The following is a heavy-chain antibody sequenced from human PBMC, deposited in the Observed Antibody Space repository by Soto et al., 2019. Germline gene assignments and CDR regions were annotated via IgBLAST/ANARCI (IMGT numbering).Heavy chain of an antibody. CDR3: ARERHLNSPSDAFDL. CDR1: GYNFIAQN. Sequence: QVHLVQSGAEVKKPGASVKVSCMASGYNFIAQNIHWVRQAPGLGLAWMGKMNPNSGGSDYAQEFQGSVTVTRDTSISTVYSEMPSLKSDYTAVYYCARERHLNSPSDAFDLWGQGTMVIVSS. D-gene: IGHD1-7*01. V-gene: IGHV1-2*02. CDR2: MNPNSGGS. J-gene: IGHJ3*01.